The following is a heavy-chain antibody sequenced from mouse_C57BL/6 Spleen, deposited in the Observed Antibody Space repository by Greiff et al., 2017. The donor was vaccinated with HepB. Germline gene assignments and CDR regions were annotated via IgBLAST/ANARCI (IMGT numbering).Heavy chain of an antibody. V-gene: IGHV1-80*01. J-gene: IGHJ2*01. D-gene: IGHD2-4*01. Sequence: QVQLQQSGAELVKPGASVKISCKASGYAFSSYWMNWVKQRPGKGLEWIGQIYPGDGDTNYNGKFKGKATLTADKSSSTAYMQLSSLTSEDSAVYFCARCYEYDYFDYWGQGTTLTVSS. CDR3: ARCYEYDYFDY. CDR1: GYAFSSYW. CDR2: IYPGDGDT.